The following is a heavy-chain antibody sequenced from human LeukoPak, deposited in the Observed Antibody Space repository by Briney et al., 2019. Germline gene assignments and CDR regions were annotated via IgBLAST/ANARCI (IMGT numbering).Heavy chain of an antibody. Sequence: SETLSLTCTVSGGSISSSNFYWSWIRQPAGKGLEWIGRIYTSGSTNYNPSLKSRVTISVDTSKNQFSLKLSSVTAADTAVYYCARVNYFARGFWSAEKYWYFDLWGRGTLVTVSS. CDR3: ARVNYFARGFWSAEKYWYFDL. J-gene: IGHJ2*01. CDR2: IYTSGST. CDR1: GGSISSSNFY. D-gene: IGHD3/OR15-3a*01. V-gene: IGHV4-61*02.